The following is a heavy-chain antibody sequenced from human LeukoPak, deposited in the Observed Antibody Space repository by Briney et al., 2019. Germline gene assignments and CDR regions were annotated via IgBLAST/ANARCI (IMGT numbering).Heavy chain of an antibody. D-gene: IGHD2-2*01. CDR2: INPSGGST. Sequence: ASVKVSCKASGYTFTSYYMHWVRQAPGQGLEWMGIINPSGGSTSYAQKFQGRVTMTRDTSTSTVYMELSSLRSEDTAVYYCARGKVEEVPAANDYFDYWGQGTLVTVSS. CDR1: GYTFTSYY. CDR3: ARGKVEEVPAANDYFDY. J-gene: IGHJ4*02. V-gene: IGHV1-46*01.